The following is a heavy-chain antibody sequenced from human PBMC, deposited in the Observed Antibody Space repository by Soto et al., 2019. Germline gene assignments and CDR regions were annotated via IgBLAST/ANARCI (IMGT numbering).Heavy chain of an antibody. J-gene: IGHJ4*02. CDR3: ARAGGSSWYVDF. CDR2: VYHTGSA. CDR1: GGSVSSGSYY. D-gene: IGHD6-13*01. V-gene: IGHV4-61*01. Sequence: PSETLSLTCSVSGGSVSSGSYYWSWIRQPPGKGLEWIGYVYHTGSATYNPPLNSRVTISVDSSKNQFSLKLRSVTAADTAVYYCARAGGSSWYVDFWGQGTLVTVSS.